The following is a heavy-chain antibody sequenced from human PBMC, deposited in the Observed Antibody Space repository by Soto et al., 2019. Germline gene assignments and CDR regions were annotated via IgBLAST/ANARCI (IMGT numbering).Heavy chain of an antibody. J-gene: IGHJ6*02. CDR3: GVPIRGSYRLRNHCMDV. V-gene: IGHV1-69*13. CDR2: IIAMFGTA. Sequence: GAAVKVSCKASGGTLTIRSHGISGVRQAPGRGLEGMGGIIAMFGTANYAQKFQGRVTITADESTSTAYMELSSLRSEDTAGYYCGVPIRGSYRLRNHCMDVWAQGTAVTVSS. D-gene: IGHD3-16*02. CDR1: GGTLTIRSHG.